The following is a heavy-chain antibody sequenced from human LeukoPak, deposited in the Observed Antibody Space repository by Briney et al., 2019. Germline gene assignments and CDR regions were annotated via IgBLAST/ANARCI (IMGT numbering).Heavy chain of an antibody. CDR3: AKDMAVTHYYGMDV. J-gene: IGHJ6*02. Sequence: GGSLRLSCAASGFTVSNYAMSWVRQAPGKGLEWVSAISGSGGSTYHADSVKGRFAISRDNSKNTLYLQVNSLRAEDTAVYYCAKDMAVTHYYGMDVWGQGTTVTVSS. CDR1: GFTVSNYA. V-gene: IGHV3-23*01. CDR2: ISGSGGST. D-gene: IGHD2-21*02.